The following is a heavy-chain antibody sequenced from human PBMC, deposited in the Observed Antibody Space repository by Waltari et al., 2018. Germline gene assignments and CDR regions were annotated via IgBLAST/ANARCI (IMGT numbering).Heavy chain of an antibody. D-gene: IGHD3-10*01. J-gene: IGHJ4*02. CDR1: GYTFTGYY. Sequence: QVQLLQSGDEVKKPGASVKVSCQASGYTFTGYYMHWVRQAPGQGLEWMGRVNPNSGGTDDAQKFLGMVTMTRDTSTSTAYMELSSLTSDDTAVYYCARIPAWYGEILNYWGQGTLVTVSS. V-gene: IGHV1-2*06. CDR3: ARIPAWYGEILNY. CDR2: VNPNSGGT.